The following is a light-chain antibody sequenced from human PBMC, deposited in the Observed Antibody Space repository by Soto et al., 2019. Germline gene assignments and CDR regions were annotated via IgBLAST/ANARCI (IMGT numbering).Light chain of an antibody. Sequence: DIQMTQSPFTLSASVGDRVTITCRASQTISSWLAWYQQKPGKAPNLLIYKASSLKSGVPSRFSGSGSGTEFTLTISSLQPDDFATYYCQHYNSYPLTFGGGTKVEI. CDR2: KAS. CDR3: QHYNSYPLT. J-gene: IGKJ4*01. CDR1: QTISSW. V-gene: IGKV1-5*03.